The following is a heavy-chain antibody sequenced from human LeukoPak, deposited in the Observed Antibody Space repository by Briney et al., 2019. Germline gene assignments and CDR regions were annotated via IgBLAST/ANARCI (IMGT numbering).Heavy chain of an antibody. CDR2: IYYNGST. CDR3: ARTSLGGAWFDP. Sequence: SQTLSLTCTVSGGSISSGDYYWSWIRQPPGKGLEWIGYIYYNGSTYYNPSLKSRVTISVDTSKNQLSLKLSYVTAADTAVYYCARTSLGGAWFDPWGQGTLVTVSS. CDR1: GGSISSGDYY. D-gene: IGHD3-10*01. J-gene: IGHJ5*02. V-gene: IGHV4-30-4*08.